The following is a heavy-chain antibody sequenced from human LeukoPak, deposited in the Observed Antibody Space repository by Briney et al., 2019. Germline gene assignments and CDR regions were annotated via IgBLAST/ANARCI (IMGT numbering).Heavy chain of an antibody. D-gene: IGHD3-9*01. Sequence: GGSLRLSCAASGFTFSSYSMNWVRQAPGKGLEWVSSISSSSSYIYYADSVKGRFTISRDDAKNSLYLQMNSLRAEDTAVYYCAKDLEYYDILTGLDWGQGTLVTVSS. CDR1: GFTFSSYS. J-gene: IGHJ4*02. CDR2: ISSSSSYI. V-gene: IGHV3-21*04. CDR3: AKDLEYYDILTGLD.